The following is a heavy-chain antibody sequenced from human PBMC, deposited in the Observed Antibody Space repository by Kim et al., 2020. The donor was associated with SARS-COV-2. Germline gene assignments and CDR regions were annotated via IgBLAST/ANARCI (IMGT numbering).Heavy chain of an antibody. CDR2: ST. V-gene: IGHV1-46*04. D-gene: IGHD7-27*01. Sequence: STSYAKNLQGRATMTRGTSTSTVYMGLSSLRSEDTAVYYCARDNYWGWDYWGQGTLVTVSS. J-gene: IGHJ4*02. CDR3: ARDNYWGWDY.